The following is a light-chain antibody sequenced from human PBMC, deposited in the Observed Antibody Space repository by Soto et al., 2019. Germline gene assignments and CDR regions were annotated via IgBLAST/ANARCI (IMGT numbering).Light chain of an antibody. J-gene: IGKJ5*01. V-gene: IGKV3-20*01. CDR2: RAA. CDR1: QSVRNSH. Sequence: EIVLTQSPGTLSLSPGERATLSCRASQSVRNSHLAWYQQKPGQPPRLLISRAASRAPGIPDRFSGSGSGTGFTLTIRRLEPEDFALYYCQHYVERSPINCGQGTRREIK. CDR3: QHYVERSPIN.